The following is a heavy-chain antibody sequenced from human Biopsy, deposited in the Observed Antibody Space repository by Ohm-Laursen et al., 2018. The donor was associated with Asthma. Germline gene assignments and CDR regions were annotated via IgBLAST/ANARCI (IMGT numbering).Heavy chain of an antibody. CDR1: GGSINSDY. CDR2: SSYSGFR. V-gene: IGHV4-59*01. Sequence: SETLSLTCTFSGGSINSDYWSWIRQPLGKGLEWIGLSSYSGFRKYNPSLKSRVTISVDTSKNQLSLNLTSVIAADTAVYYCARATSTWSQSGPHFFDHWGPGTLVTVSS. D-gene: IGHD6-13*01. CDR3: ARATSTWSQSGPHFFDH. J-gene: IGHJ5*02.